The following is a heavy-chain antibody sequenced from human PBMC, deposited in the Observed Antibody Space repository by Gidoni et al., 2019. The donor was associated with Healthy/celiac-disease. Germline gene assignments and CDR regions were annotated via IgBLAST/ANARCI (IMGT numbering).Heavy chain of an antibody. CDR1: GFTFSSYA. CDR3: APSPTKWEPTGPDI. CDR2: SSGSGGST. D-gene: IGHD1-26*01. Sequence: EVQLLESGGGLVQPGGPLSLSWPAHGFTFSSYAMSWGRQAPGKGLEWVSASSGSGGSTYYADSVKGRFAIYRDYSKNTLYLKMNSLRAEDTAVYYCAPSPTKWEPTGPDIWGQGTMVTVSS. J-gene: IGHJ3*02. V-gene: IGHV3-23*01.